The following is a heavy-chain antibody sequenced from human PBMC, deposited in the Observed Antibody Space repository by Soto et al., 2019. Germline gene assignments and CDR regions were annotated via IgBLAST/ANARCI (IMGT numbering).Heavy chain of an antibody. CDR1: GFSFGTHT. Sequence: GFLMLSRVASGFSFGTHTLVLVRQAPGKGLEWVSYISTGGTYLEYAHSVKGRFTISRDDAADSVFLQMNSLKGDDTAVYYCVKGGEDITSPYGIDVWGEGTTVTVPS. D-gene: IGHD2-2*01. V-gene: IGHV3-21*06. CDR2: ISTGGTYL. CDR3: VKGGEDITSPYGIDV. J-gene: IGHJ6*04.